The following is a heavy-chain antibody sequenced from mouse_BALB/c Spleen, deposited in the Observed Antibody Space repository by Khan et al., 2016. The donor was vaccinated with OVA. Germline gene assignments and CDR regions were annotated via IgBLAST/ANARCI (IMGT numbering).Heavy chain of an antibody. V-gene: IGHV1-4*01. J-gene: IGHJ4*01. CDR1: GYTFTSNT. CDR2: INPGSSYT. CDR3: ARRTTVYTLDY. Sequence: QVQLQQSGAELARPGASVKMSCKASGYTFTSNTMHWLKQRPGQGLEWIGYINPGSSYTNYNQNFKDKATLNADKSYSTAYMQLSSLTSEDSAVYYCARRTTVYTLDYWGQGTSVTVSS. D-gene: IGHD1-1*01.